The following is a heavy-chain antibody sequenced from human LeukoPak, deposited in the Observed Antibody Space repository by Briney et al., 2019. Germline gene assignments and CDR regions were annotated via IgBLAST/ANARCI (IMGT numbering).Heavy chain of an antibody. CDR3: AREEGPYFDC. CDR1: GFTFHDHG. CDR2: LNWNGDNT. Sequence: GGSLRLTCAASGFTFHDHGMSWVRQVPGKGLEWVSALNWNGDNTGYADSVKGRFTISRDNAKKSLYLQMNSLTAEDTAYYYCAREEGPYFDCWGQGTLVTVSS. J-gene: IGHJ4*02. V-gene: IGHV3-20*04.